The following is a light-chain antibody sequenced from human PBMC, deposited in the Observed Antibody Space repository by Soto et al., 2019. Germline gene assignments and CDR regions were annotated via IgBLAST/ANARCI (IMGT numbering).Light chain of an antibody. V-gene: IGKV3-15*01. CDR3: RQSKIWPLT. J-gene: IGKJ2*01. CDR1: QSVNSF. Sequence: EIVMTQSPLTLSVSPGERATLSCRASQSVNSFLAWYQQKPGQSPRLLIYAASTRATGVPPTFSGSGSGTEFTLTISSLQSEDFALYYCRQSKIWPLTFGQGTNLEIK. CDR2: AAS.